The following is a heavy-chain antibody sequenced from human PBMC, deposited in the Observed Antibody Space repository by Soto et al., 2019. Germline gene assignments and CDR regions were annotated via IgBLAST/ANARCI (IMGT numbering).Heavy chain of an antibody. CDR2: IMPIFGRP. V-gene: IGHV1-69*12. Sequence: QVQLVQSGAEVKKPGSSVKVSCKASGGTFNNYAFSWVRQAPGQGLEWLGGIMPIFGRPDYAQKFRDRVTITAEESTTTAHMELSSLRSEDTAVYYCATWLKEAGIGGNYSYGMDVWGKGTTVTVSS. CDR1: GGTFNNYA. CDR3: ATWLKEAGIGGNYSYGMDV. D-gene: IGHD6-19*01. J-gene: IGHJ6*04.